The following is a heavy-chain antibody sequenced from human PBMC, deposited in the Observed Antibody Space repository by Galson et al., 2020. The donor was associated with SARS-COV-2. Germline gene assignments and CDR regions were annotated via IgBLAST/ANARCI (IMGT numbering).Heavy chain of an antibody. CDR2: IYYSGST. J-gene: IGHJ6*02. V-gene: IGHV4-39*01. CDR1: GGSISSSSYY. Sequence: ETSETLSLTCTVSGGSISSSSYYWGWLRQPPGKGLEWLGSIYYSGSTYYNPSLKSRVTISVDTSKNQFSLKLSSVTAADTAVYYCAESVYYYYGMDVWGQGTTVTVSS. CDR3: AESVYYYYGMDV.